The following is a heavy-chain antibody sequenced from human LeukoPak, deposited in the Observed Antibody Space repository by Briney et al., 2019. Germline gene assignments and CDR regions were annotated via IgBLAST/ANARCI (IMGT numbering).Heavy chain of an antibody. V-gene: IGHV4-34*01. D-gene: IGHD5-18*01. CDR3: ASHSSYGSDY. Sequence: SETLSLTCAVYGGSFSGYYWSWIRQPPGKGLEWIGEINHSGSTNYNPSLKSRVTISVDTSKNQFSLKLSSVTAADTAVYYCASHSSYGSDYWGQGTLVTVSS. CDR2: INHSGST. CDR1: GGSFSGYY. J-gene: IGHJ4*02.